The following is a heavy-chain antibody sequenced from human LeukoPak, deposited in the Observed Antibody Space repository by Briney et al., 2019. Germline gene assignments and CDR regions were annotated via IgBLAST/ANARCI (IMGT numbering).Heavy chain of an antibody. CDR2: TYYRSKWYN. J-gene: IGHJ3*02. CDR3: AKDRGIAARGAFDI. V-gene: IGHV6-1*01. D-gene: IGHD6-6*01. Sequence: SQTLSLTCAISGDSVSSNSAAWYWIRQSSSRGLEWLGRTYYRSKWYNDYAVSVKSRIIINPDTSKNQFSLQLNSVTPEDTAVYYCAKDRGIAARGAFDIWGQGTMVTVSS. CDR1: GDSVSSNSAA.